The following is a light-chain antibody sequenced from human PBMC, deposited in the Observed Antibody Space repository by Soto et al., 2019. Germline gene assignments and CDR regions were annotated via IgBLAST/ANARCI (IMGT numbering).Light chain of an antibody. V-gene: IGKV3D-15*01. J-gene: IGKJ4*01. CDR1: QSIGNN. CDR2: GAF. Sequence: EIVMTQSPVTLSVSPGESATLSCRASQSIGNNLAWYQKKPGQAPRLLIYGAFTRATGIPARFRGSGSGTEFTLTISSLQSEDFAVYYCHQYNNWPLTVGGGTKVDIK. CDR3: HQYNNWPLT.